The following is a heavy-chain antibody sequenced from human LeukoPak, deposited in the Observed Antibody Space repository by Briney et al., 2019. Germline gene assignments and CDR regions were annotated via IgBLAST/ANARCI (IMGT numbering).Heavy chain of an antibody. CDR3: ARGPGIPAAVDH. V-gene: IGHV3-33*01. D-gene: IGHD6-13*01. CDR2: IWYDGSNK. Sequence: PGGSLRLSCAASGFTFSSYGMHWVRQAPGKGLEWVAVIWYDGSNKYYADSVKGRFTISRDNSKDTLYLQMNSLRPEDTAVFYCARGPGIPAAVDHWGQGTLVTVSS. J-gene: IGHJ4*02. CDR1: GFTFSSYG.